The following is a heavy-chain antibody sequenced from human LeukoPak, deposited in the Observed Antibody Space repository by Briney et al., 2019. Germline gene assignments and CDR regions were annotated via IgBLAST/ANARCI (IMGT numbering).Heavy chain of an antibody. J-gene: IGHJ4*02. CDR1: GFTFSSYG. D-gene: IGHD3-22*01. V-gene: IGHV3-30*02. CDR3: AKIYSSGYYYDY. CDR2: IRYDGGNK. Sequence: PGGSLRLSCAASGFTFSSYGMHWARQAPGKGLEWVAFIRYDGGNKYYADSVKGRFTISRDNSKNTLYLQMNSLRAEDTAVYYCAKIYSSGYYYDYWGQGTLVTVSS.